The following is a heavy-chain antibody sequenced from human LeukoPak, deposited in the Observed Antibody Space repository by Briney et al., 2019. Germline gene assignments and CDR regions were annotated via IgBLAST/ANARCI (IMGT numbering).Heavy chain of an antibody. V-gene: IGHV3-21*01. J-gene: IGHJ6*02. CDR1: GFTFSSYT. Sequence: PGGSLRLSCAASGFTFSSYTMTWVRQAPGKGLEWVSSISSSSSYIYYADSVKGRFTISRDNAKNSLYLQMNSLRAEDTAVYYCARDIYGGNSEVYYYYYGMDVWGQGTTVTVSS. CDR3: ARDIYGGNSEVYYYYYGMDV. CDR2: ISSSSSYI. D-gene: IGHD4-23*01.